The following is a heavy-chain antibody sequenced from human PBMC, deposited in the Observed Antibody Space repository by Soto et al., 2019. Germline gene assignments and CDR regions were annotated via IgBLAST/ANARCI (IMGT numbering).Heavy chain of an antibody. Sequence: GGSLRLSCAASGFTFSSYAMSWVRQAPGKGLEWVSAISGSGGSTYYADSVKGRFTISRDNSKNTLYLQMNSLRAEDTAVYYCEKVIFIHMIVVVPDDAFDIWGQGTMVTVSS. V-gene: IGHV3-23*01. CDR2: ISGSGGST. D-gene: IGHD3-22*01. CDR1: GFTFSSYA. J-gene: IGHJ3*02. CDR3: EKVIFIHMIVVVPDDAFDI.